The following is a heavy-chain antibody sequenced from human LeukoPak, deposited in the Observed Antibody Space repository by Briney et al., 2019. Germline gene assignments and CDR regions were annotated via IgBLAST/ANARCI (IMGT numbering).Heavy chain of an antibody. D-gene: IGHD5-18*01. CDR1: GFTFSSYA. J-gene: IGHJ4*02. CDR3: AKDKSAYTAMACFDY. V-gene: IGHV3-23*01. Sequence: GGSLRLSCAASGFTFSSYALSWVRQAPGKGLDWVSAISGSGGSTYSADSVKGGFTISRENSKTTLYLQMNTLRAEDTAVYYCAKDKSAYTAMACFDYWGQGTLVTVSS. CDR2: ISGSGGST.